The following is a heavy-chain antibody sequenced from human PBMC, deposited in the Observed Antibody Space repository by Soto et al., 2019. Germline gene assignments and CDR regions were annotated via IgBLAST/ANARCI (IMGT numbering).Heavy chain of an antibody. Sequence: GGSLRLSCAASGFTFSSYAMSWVRQAPGKGLEWVSAISGSGGSTYYADSVKGRFTISRDNSKNTLYLQMNSLRAEDTAVYYCAKAAYYYDSSGYYSRDYYYYGMDVWGQGTTVTVS. D-gene: IGHD3-22*01. V-gene: IGHV3-23*01. CDR2: ISGSGGST. CDR3: AKAAYYYDSSGYYSRDYYYYGMDV. CDR1: GFTFSSYA. J-gene: IGHJ6*02.